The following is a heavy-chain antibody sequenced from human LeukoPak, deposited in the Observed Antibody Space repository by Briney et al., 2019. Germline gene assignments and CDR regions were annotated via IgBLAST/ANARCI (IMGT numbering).Heavy chain of an antibody. V-gene: IGHV4-4*02. Sequence: SETLSLTCAVSGGSISSTNWWTWVRQPPGKGLEWIGEIYHSGSTNYNPFLKSRLTISVDKSKNQFSLKLSSVTAADTAVYYCVRAPLDYWGPGTLVTVSS. CDR2: IYHSGST. CDR3: VRAPLDY. J-gene: IGHJ4*02. CDR1: GGSISSTNW.